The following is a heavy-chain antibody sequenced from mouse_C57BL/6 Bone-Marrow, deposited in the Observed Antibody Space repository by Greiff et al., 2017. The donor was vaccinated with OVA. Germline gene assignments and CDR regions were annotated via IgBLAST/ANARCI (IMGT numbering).Heavy chain of an antibody. CDR3: AREGPYYYGFDY. CDR2: IYPGDGDT. D-gene: IGHD1-1*01. Sequence: VQLQQPGPELVKPGASVKISCKASGYAFSSSWMNWVKQRPGKGLEWIGRIYPGDGDTNYNGKFKGKATLTADKSSSTAYMQLSSLTSEDSAVYFCAREGPYYYGFDYWGQGTTLTVSS. CDR1: GYAFSSSW. V-gene: IGHV1-82*01. J-gene: IGHJ2*01.